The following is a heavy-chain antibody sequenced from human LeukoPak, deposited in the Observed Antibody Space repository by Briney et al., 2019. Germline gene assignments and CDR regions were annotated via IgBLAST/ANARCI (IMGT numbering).Heavy chain of an antibody. D-gene: IGHD6-13*01. Sequence: PGGSLRLSCAASGISFSDYAMSWVRQAPGKGLEWVSPISSSSSYIYYADSVKGRFTISRDNAKNSLYLQMNSLRAEDTAVYYCARDGGQQLVPDNWFDPWGQGTLVTVSS. CDR1: GISFSDYA. V-gene: IGHV3-21*01. J-gene: IGHJ5*02. CDR2: ISSSSSYI. CDR3: ARDGGQQLVPDNWFDP.